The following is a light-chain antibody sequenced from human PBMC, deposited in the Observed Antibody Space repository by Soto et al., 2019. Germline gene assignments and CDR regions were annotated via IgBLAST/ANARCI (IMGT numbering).Light chain of an antibody. J-gene: IGKJ5*01. CDR1: QSVRSNY. V-gene: IGKV3-20*01. Sequence: EIVLTQSPGTLSLSPGERATLSCRASQSVRSNYLAWYQQKPGQAPRPLIYGASSRATGIPDRFSASGSGTDFTLIINRLEPEDFAVYYCQQYGSSRSTTFGQGTRLEIK. CDR3: QQYGSSRSTT. CDR2: GAS.